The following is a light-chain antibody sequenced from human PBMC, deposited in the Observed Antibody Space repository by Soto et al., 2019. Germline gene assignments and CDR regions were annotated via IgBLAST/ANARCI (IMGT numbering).Light chain of an antibody. CDR2: DDN. CDR3: QVWESYSDLHVV. CDR1: NIGSKS. V-gene: IGLV3-21*02. J-gene: IGLJ2*01. Sequence: YELTQPPSVSVSPGQTAKITCGGNNIGSKSVHWYQQKPGQAPVLVVYDDNDRPSGIPERFSGSNSENTATLTISRVEAGDEADYYCQVWESYSDLHVVFGGGTQLTVL.